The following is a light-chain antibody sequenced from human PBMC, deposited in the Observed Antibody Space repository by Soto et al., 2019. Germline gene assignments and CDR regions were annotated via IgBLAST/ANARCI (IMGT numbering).Light chain of an antibody. Sequence: EIVMTQSPATLSASPGERVTLPCRASQSVKNNLAWYQQKPGQAPRLLIYGATSTATGIAARFSGSGSGTEFTLTISSLQSEDFAVYYCQQHNAWPLTFGGGTKVEI. V-gene: IGKV3-15*01. CDR2: GAT. CDR1: QSVKNN. CDR3: QQHNAWPLT. J-gene: IGKJ4*01.